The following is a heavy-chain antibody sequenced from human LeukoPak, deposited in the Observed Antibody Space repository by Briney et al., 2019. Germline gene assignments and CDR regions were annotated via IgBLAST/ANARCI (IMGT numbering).Heavy chain of an antibody. CDR1: GFPSRIYW. D-gene: IGHD1-26*01. CDR2: TKSDGSEK. J-gene: IGHJ5*02. CDR3: ASLDNMMGAAAGA. V-gene: IGHV3-7*01. Sequence: GGSLRLSCRASGFPSRIYWLSWGRQAPGKRLGWMVMTKSDGSEKHYVASVTGRFTISSDNSKSSMYLQMNNLRAEDTAVYYCASLDNMMGAAAGAWGQGTLVTVSS.